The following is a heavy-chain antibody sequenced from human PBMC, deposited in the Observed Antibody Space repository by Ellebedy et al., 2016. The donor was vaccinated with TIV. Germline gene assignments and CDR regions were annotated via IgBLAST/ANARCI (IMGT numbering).Heavy chain of an antibody. D-gene: IGHD5-24*01. J-gene: IGHJ6*02. CDR2: IYYSGST. V-gene: IGHV4-34*01. Sequence: SETLSLXXAVYGGSFSGYYWSWIRQPPGKGLEWIGYIYYSGSTYYNPSLKSRVTISVDTSKNQFSLKLSSVTAADTAVYYCARVVRWLQLTPYGMDVWGQGTTVTVSS. CDR1: GGSFSGYY. CDR3: ARVVRWLQLTPYGMDV.